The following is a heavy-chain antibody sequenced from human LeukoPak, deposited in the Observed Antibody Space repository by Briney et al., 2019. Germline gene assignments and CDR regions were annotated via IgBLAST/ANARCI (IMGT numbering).Heavy chain of an antibody. V-gene: IGHV3-7*01. CDR1: GFTFTDYW. CDR2: IRQDGSEK. CDR3: ARDGTAAGLYFDL. D-gene: IGHD6-13*01. J-gene: IGHJ4*01. Sequence: PGGSLRLSCEVSGFTFTDYWMIWVRQAPGKEPDWVASIRQDGSEKTYVDSVKGRFTISRDNTKNSLSLQLNGLRAEDTAVYYCARDGTAAGLYFDLWGQGTLVTVSS.